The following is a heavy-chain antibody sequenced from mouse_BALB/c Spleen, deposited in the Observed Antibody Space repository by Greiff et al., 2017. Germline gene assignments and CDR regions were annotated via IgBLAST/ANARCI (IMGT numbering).Heavy chain of an antibody. V-gene: IGHV14-3*02. CDR2: IDPANGNT. J-gene: IGHJ3*01. D-gene: IGHD1-2*01. CDR1: GFNIKDTY. CDR3: AISYGSSFAY. Sequence: EVQLQQSGAELVKPGASVKLSCTASGFNIKDTYMHWVKQRPEQGLEWIGRIDPANGNTKYDPKFQGKATLTADTSSNTAYLQLSSLTSEDTAVYYCAISYGSSFAYWGQGTLVTVSA.